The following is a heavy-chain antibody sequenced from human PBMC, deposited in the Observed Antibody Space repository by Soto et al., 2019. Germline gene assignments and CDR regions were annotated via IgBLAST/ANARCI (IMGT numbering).Heavy chain of an antibody. D-gene: IGHD2-21*02. V-gene: IGHV4-34*01. Sequence: SETLSLTFAVYGGSFSGYYWTWIRQPPGKGLEWIGEINHSRTINFNPSLKSRLTISLDTSKKHFSLKLSSVTDADTAAYYCARADRTLVTSYSLDVWGQGTTVTVSS. CDR2: INHSRTI. J-gene: IGHJ6*02. CDR1: GGSFSGYY. CDR3: ARADRTLVTSYSLDV.